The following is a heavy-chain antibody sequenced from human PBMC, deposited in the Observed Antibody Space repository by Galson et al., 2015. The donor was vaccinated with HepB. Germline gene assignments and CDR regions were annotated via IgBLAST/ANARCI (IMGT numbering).Heavy chain of an antibody. J-gene: IGHJ4*02. CDR3: ARLFGAWPYYFDY. Sequence: SIYYSGTTDYNPSLKSRVTISVDASKNHFSLQLNSVTATDTAVYFCARLFGAWPYYFDYWGQGTLVTVSS. D-gene: IGHD3-10*02. V-gene: IGHV4-39*01. CDR2: IYYSGTT.